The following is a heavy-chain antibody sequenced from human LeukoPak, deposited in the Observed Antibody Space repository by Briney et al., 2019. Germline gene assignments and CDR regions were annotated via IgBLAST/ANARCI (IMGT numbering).Heavy chain of an antibody. D-gene: IGHD3-10*02. CDR1: GFTFSDYT. CDR3: ARDPNVLGITPYYFDF. Sequence: GGSLRLSCAASGFTFSDYTMTWVRQAPGKGLEWVASISSDSSYIDYADSVKGRFTISRDNAKNSLFLKTDTLRGDDTGIYYCARDPNVLGITPYYFDFWGQGTLVTVSS. V-gene: IGHV3-21*01. J-gene: IGHJ4*02. CDR2: ISSDSSYI.